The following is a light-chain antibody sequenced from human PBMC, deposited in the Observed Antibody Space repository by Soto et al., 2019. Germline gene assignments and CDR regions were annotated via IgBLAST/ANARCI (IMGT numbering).Light chain of an antibody. CDR1: QSVSSNY. CDR2: DAS. J-gene: IGKJ1*01. Sequence: PGEGATLSCRASQSVSSNYLAWYQQRPGQAPRLLIYDASSRATGVPDRFSGSGSGTDFTLTISRLEPEDFAVYYCQQYGSAPWTFGQGTKVDIK. V-gene: IGKV3-20*01. CDR3: QQYGSAPWT.